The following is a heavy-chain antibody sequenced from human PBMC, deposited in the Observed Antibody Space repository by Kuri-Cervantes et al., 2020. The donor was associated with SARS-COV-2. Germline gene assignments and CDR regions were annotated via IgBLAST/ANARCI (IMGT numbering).Heavy chain of an antibody. D-gene: IGHD3-9*01. CDR3: ARGLRYFDWSRNRGYFDY. V-gene: IGHV4-59*08. J-gene: IGHJ4*02. Sequence: GSLRLSCTVSGGSISSYYWSWIRQPPGKGLEWIGYIYYSGSTNYNPSLKSRVTISVDTSKNQFSLKLSSVTAADTAVYYCARGLRYFDWSRNRGYFDYWGQGTLVTVSS. CDR1: GGSISSYY. CDR2: IYYSGST.